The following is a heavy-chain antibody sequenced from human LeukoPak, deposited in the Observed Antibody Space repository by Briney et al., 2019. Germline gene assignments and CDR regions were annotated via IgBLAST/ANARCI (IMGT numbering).Heavy chain of an antibody. CDR2: IYHIGST. J-gene: IGHJ4*02. Sequence: SETLSLTCAVTGDSISSGAYSWSWIRQPPGKGLQWIGYIYHIGSTYYNPSLSSRVTISVDRSKNQFSLKMTSVTVADTAVYLCARVNRGATDYWGQGTLVTVSA. CDR1: GDSISSGAYS. D-gene: IGHD5-12*01. V-gene: IGHV4-30-2*01. CDR3: ARVNRGATDY.